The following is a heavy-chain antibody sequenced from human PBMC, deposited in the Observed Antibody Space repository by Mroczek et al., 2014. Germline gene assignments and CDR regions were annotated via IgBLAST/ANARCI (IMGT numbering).Heavy chain of an antibody. CDR3: ARDPLRFSYYYYYYMDV. D-gene: IGHD3-3*01. V-gene: IGHV1-18*01. Sequence: QVQLVESGAEVKKPGASVKVSCKASGYTFTSYGISWVRQAPGQGLEWMGWISAYNGNTNYAQKLQGRVTMTTDTSTSTAYMELRSLRSDDTAVYYCARDPLRFSYYYYYYMDVWGKGTTVTVSS. CDR2: ISAYNGNT. J-gene: IGHJ6*03. CDR1: GYTFTSYG.